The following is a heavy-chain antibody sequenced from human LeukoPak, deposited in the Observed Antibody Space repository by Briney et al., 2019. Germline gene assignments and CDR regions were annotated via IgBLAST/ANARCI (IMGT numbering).Heavy chain of an antibody. CDR1: GFTFSSYS. CDR2: ISSSSSYI. CDR3: ARDPKITMVRGVISGYFDY. D-gene: IGHD3-10*01. J-gene: IGHJ4*02. Sequence: GGSLRLSCAASGFTFSSYSMNWVRQAPGKGLEWVSSISSSSSYIYYADSVKGRFTISRDNSKNTLYLQMNSLRAEDTAVYYCARDPKITMVRGVISGYFDYWGQGTLVTVSS. V-gene: IGHV3-21*01.